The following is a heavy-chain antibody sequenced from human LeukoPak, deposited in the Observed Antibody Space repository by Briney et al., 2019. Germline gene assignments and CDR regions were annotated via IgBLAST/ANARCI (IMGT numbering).Heavy chain of an antibody. CDR1: GFTSSSYS. Sequence: GGSLRLSCAASGFTSSSYSMNWVRQAPGKGLEWVSSISSSSSYIYYADPVKGRFTISRDNAKNSLYLEMNSLRAEDTAVYYCARAAPNYGGNSWFDYWGQGTLVTVSS. CDR2: ISSSSSYI. D-gene: IGHD4-23*01. V-gene: IGHV3-21*01. CDR3: ARAAPNYGGNSWFDY. J-gene: IGHJ4*02.